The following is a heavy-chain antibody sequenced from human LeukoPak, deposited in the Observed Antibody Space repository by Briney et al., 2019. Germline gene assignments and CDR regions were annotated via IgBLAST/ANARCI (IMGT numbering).Heavy chain of an antibody. D-gene: IGHD3-3*01. V-gene: IGHV4-59*08. J-gene: IGHJ4*02. CDR3: ARSLGHYYDFWSGYYYPD. CDR1: GGSFSGYY. CDR2: IYYSGST. Sequence: SETLSLTCAVYGGSFSGYYWSWIRQPPGKGLEWIGYIYYSGSTNYNPSLKSRVTISVDTSKNQFSLKLSSVTAADTAVYYCARSLGHYYDFWSGYYYPDWGQGTLVTVSS.